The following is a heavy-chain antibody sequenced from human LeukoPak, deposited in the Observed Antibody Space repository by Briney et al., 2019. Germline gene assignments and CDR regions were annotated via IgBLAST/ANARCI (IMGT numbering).Heavy chain of an antibody. CDR1: GFTFSGSA. J-gene: IGHJ4*02. D-gene: IGHD1-26*01. CDR3: TRMGSGRSVDY. CDR2: IRSKANSYAT. Sequence: GGSLRFSCAASGFTFSGSAIHWVRQASGKGLEWVGRIRSKANSYATEYAASVKGRFTISRDDPEKTAYLQMNSLKIEDTAVYYCTRMGSGRSVDYWGQGTLVTVSS. V-gene: IGHV3-73*01.